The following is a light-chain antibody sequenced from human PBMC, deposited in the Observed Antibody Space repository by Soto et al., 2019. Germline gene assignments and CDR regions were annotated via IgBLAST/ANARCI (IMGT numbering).Light chain of an antibody. CDR2: EVS. CDR3: SSYAGSNNYV. Sequence: SALTQPPSASGSPGQSVTISCTGTSSDVGGYNYVSWYQQHPGKAPKLMIYEVSKRPSGVPDRFSGSKSGNTASLTVSGLQAEDEADYYRSSYAGSNNYVFGTGTKVPV. CDR1: SSDVGGYNY. V-gene: IGLV2-8*01. J-gene: IGLJ1*01.